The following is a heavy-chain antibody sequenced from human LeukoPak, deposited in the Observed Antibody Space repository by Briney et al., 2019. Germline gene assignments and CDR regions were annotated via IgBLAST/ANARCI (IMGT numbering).Heavy chain of an antibody. J-gene: IGHJ6*04. D-gene: IGHD3-16*01. CDR3: ARQLTSMIEGHLDV. V-gene: IGHV3-7*01. CDR1: GFTFSSYW. Sequence: GGSLRLSCAASGFTFSSYWMSWVRQAPGKGLEWVANIKQDGSEKYYVDSVKGRFTISRDNAKNSLYLQMNSLRAEDTAVYYCARQLTSMIEGHLDVWGKGTTVTISS. CDR2: IKQDGSEK.